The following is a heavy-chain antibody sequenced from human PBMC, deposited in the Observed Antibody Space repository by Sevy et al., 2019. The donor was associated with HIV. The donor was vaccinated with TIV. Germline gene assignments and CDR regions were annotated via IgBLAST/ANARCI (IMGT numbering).Heavy chain of an antibody. V-gene: IGHV4-59*01. D-gene: IGHD6-6*01. Sequence: SETLSLTCSVSGGSISSYFWSWIRQPPGKGLEWIGYIYYTGTTNYNPSLRSRVTISLVTSKKHFSLNLTSVTAADTAVYYCARDLAVRPRVFDLGGQGTLVTVSS. CDR3: ARDLAVRPRVFDL. J-gene: IGHJ4*02. CDR1: GGSISSYF. CDR2: IYYTGTT.